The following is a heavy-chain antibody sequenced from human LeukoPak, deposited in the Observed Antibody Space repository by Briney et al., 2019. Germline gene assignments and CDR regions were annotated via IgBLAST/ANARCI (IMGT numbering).Heavy chain of an antibody. CDR1: GGTFSSYA. CDR2: IIPIFGTA. J-gene: IGHJ4*02. CDR3: ARDGTYYYDSSGYYYFDY. Sequence: SVKVSCKASGGTFSSYAISWVRQAPGQGLEWMGRIIPIFGTANYAQKFQGRVTITADESTSTAYMELSSLGSEDTAVYYCARDGTYYYDSSGYYYFDYWGQGTLVTVSS. V-gene: IGHV1-69*15. D-gene: IGHD3-22*01.